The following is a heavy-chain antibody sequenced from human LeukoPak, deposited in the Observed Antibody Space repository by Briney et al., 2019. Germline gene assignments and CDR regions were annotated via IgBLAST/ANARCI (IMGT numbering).Heavy chain of an antibody. D-gene: IGHD1-26*01. CDR1: GYTLTELS. CDR2: FDPEDGET. Sequence: DSVKVTCKVSGYTLTELSMHWVRQAPGKGLEWMGGFDPEDGETIYAQKFQGRVTMTEDTSTDTAYMELSSLRSEDTAVYYCATLSRATHPFDYWGQGTLVTVSS. V-gene: IGHV1-24*01. CDR3: ATLSRATHPFDY. J-gene: IGHJ4*02.